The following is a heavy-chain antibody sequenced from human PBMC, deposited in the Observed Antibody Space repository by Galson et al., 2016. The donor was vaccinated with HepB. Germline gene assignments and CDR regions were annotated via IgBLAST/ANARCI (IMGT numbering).Heavy chain of an antibody. D-gene: IGHD1-26*01. J-gene: IGHJ4*02. Sequence: QSGAAVKKPGESLKISCRASGYNFTTYWIAWVRKMPGKGLEWMGITYPSHSATKYNSSFKGQVTISVDKSSRTAYLDWTTVKASDTAMYYCARPSRTSGSPTFDFWGQGTLITVSS. CDR3: ARPSRTSGSPTFDF. CDR2: TYPSHSAT. V-gene: IGHV5-51*01. CDR1: GYNFTTYW.